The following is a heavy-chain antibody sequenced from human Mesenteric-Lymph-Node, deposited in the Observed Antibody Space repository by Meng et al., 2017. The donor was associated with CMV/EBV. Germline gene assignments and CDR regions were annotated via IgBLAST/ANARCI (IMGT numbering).Heavy chain of an antibody. CDR2: ISSSGSTI. J-gene: IGHJ6*02. CDR1: GFTFSDYY. Sequence: GESLKISCAASGFTFSDYYMSWIRQAPGKGLEWVSYISSSGSTIYYADSVKGRFTISRDNAKNSLYLQMNSLRAEDTALYYCAKDIGDIVVVPAAPAQGYGMDVWGQGTTVTVSS. V-gene: IGHV3-11*01. D-gene: IGHD2-2*01. CDR3: AKDIGDIVVVPAAPAQGYGMDV.